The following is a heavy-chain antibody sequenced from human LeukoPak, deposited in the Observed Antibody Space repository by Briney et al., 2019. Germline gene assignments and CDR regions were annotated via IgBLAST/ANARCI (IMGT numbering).Heavy chain of an antibody. V-gene: IGHV3-15*01. CDR2: IKSKTDGGTT. CDR1: GFTFSNAW. Sequence: GGSLRLSCAASGFTFSNAWMSWVRQAPGKGLEWVGRIKSKTDGGTTDYAAPVKGRFTISRDDSKNTLYLQMDSLKTEDTAVYYCTTDRHIVVVPAAPRAVDFFLGSWGQGTLVTVSS. J-gene: IGHJ5*02. CDR3: TTDRHIVVVPAAPRAVDFFLGS. D-gene: IGHD2-2*01.